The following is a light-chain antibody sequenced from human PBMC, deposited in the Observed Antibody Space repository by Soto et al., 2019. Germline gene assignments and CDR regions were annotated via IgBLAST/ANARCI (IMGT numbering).Light chain of an antibody. CDR1: QSISSY. CDR2: DSS. Sequence: EIVLTQSPATLSLPPGERATLSCRASQSISSYLAWYQQKPGQAPRLLIYDSSNRATGIPARFSGSGSGTDFTLTISSLEPEDFAVYYCQQRSTWPWTFGQGTKVEIK. CDR3: QQRSTWPWT. J-gene: IGKJ1*01. V-gene: IGKV3-11*01.